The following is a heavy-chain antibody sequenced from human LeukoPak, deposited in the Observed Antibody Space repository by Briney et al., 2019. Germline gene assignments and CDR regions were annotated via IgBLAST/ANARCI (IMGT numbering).Heavy chain of an antibody. D-gene: IGHD2-21*02. Sequence: GGSLRLSCAASGFTFSSYSMSWVRQAPGKGLEWVSLISGSGDTTNYADSVKGRFTISRDNSKNTLYLQMNSLRAEDTALYYCARAEGGPATAIYWGQGTLVTVSS. CDR3: ARAEGGPATAIY. V-gene: IGHV3-23*01. CDR1: GFTFSSYS. CDR2: ISGSGDTT. J-gene: IGHJ4*02.